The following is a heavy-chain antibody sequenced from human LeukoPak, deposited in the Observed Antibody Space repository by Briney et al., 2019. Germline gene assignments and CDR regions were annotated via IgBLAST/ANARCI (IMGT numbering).Heavy chain of an antibody. Sequence: GSSVKVSCKASGGTFSSYAISWVRQAPGQGLEWMGGIIPIFGTANYAQKFQGRVTITADKSTSTAYMELSSLRSEDTAVYYCARRRYCSGGSCYLISVWFDPWGQGTLVTVSS. CDR1: GGTFSSYA. CDR3: ARRRYCSGGSCYLISVWFDP. CDR2: IIPIFGTA. J-gene: IGHJ5*02. D-gene: IGHD2-15*01. V-gene: IGHV1-69*06.